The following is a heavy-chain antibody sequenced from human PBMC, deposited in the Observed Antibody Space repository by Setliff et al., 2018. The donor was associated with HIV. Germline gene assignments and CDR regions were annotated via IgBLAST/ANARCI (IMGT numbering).Heavy chain of an antibody. Sequence: SETLSLTCTVSGVSISAYYWSWIRQPPGKGLEWIGYVYYGGATNYNPSLKSRLTISVDTSKNQFSLNLSSVTAADTAVYYCARTHYNFNLLEYYYYYYMDVWGKGTTVTVSS. J-gene: IGHJ6*03. CDR3: ARTHYNFNLLEYYYYYYMDV. CDR1: GVSISAYY. CDR2: VYYGGAT. D-gene: IGHD3-3*01. V-gene: IGHV4-59*01.